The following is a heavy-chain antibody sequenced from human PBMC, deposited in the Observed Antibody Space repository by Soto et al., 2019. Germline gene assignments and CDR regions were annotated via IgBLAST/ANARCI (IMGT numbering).Heavy chain of an antibody. V-gene: IGHV3-73*01. J-gene: IGHJ6*02. CDR1: GFTFSGST. CDR2: ISTKPNNYAT. CDR3: SRHGPVRDIVVVADVYYYHGMDV. D-gene: IGHD2-21*01. Sequence: GGSLRLSCAASGFTFSGSTMHWVRQASGKGLEWVGLISTKPNNYATAYAASVKGRFIISRDDSKSTAYLQMNSLKSEDAAVYYCSRHGPVRDIVVVADVYYYHGMDVWGQGTTVTVSS.